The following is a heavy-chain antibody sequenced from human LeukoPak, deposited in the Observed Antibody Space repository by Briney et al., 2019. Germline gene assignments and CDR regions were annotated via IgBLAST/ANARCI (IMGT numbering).Heavy chain of an antibody. Sequence: GRSLRLSCGASGFTLSRYWMSWVRQAPGKGLEWVANIKEDGSEKNYVDSVKGRFTISRDNTKNSLYLQMNSLRAEDTAVYYCARGSGDVSGYYLWGQGTLVTVSS. J-gene: IGHJ4*02. CDR1: GFTLSRYW. CDR3: ARGSGDVSGYYL. CDR2: IKEDGSEK. D-gene: IGHD3-22*01. V-gene: IGHV3-7*04.